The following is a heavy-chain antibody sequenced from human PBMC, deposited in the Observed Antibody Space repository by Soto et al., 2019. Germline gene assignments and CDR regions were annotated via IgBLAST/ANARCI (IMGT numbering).Heavy chain of an antibody. J-gene: IGHJ4*02. D-gene: IGHD1-26*01. CDR3: ALAGYDSTYYAVTPLSAGHF. Sequence: QVQLVVSGGGLVKPGGSLRISCAASGFTFSDYYISWIRQAPGKGLEWVSYISSSGSIIYYADSVTGRFTISRDNAKNSLYLQMNSLRAEDTAVYYCALAGYDSTYYAVTPLSAGHFWGQGTLVTVSS. CDR2: ISSSGSII. V-gene: IGHV3-11*01. CDR1: GFTFSDYY.